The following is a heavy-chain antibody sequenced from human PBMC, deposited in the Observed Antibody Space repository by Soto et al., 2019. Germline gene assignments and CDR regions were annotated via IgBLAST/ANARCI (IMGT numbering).Heavy chain of an antibody. CDR1: EFTFSNYA. V-gene: IGHV3-23*01. CDR3: ATEQLERQCGFDY. D-gene: IGHD1-1*01. J-gene: IGHJ4*02. Sequence: EVQVLESGGGLVQPGGSLRLSCAASEFTFSNYAMSWVRQAPGEGLEWVSGIDGSGDGTYYANSVKGRFTISRDNYKNTLYLQMDSLSDEDTAVYYCATEQLERQCGFDYWGQGSLVTVSS. CDR2: IDGSGDGT.